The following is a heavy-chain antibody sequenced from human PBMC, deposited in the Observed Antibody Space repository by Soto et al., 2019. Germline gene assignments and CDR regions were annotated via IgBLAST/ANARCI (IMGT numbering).Heavy chain of an antibody. Sequence: PSETLSLTCTVSGGSISSYYWSWIRQPPGKGLEWIGYIYYSGSTNYNPSLKSRVTISVDTSKNQFSLKLSSVTAADTAVYYCASSYYCDSSVYLYVWGQGTTVTVSS. CDR3: ASSYYCDSSVYLYV. CDR1: GGSISSYY. CDR2: IYYSGST. V-gene: IGHV4-59*01. D-gene: IGHD3-22*01. J-gene: IGHJ6*02.